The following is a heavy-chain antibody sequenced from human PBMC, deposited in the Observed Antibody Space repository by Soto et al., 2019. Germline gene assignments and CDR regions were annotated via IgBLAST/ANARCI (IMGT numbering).Heavy chain of an antibody. CDR2: IVVGSGNT. CDR1: GFTFTRSA. V-gene: IGHV1-58*02. J-gene: IGHJ4*01. D-gene: IGHD2-21*01. CDR3: AAVNCYSNQEFGSDY. Sequence: SVKVSCKASGFTFTRSAMQWVRQARGQRLEWIGWIVVGSGNTNYAQKFQERVTITRDMSTSTAYMEMSSLRSEDTAVYYCAAVNCYSNQEFGSDYWGQ.